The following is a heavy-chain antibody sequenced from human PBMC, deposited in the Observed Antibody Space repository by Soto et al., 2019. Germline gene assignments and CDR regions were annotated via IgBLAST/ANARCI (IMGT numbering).Heavy chain of an antibody. CDR2: ISYDGSNK. Sequence: QVPLVESGGGVVQPGRSLRLSCAASGFTFSSYAMHWVRQAPGKGLEWVAVISYDGSNKYYADSVKGRFTISRDNSKNTLYLQMNSLRAEDTAVYYCATIIPWFGGGYWGQGTLVTVSS. CDR1: GFTFSSYA. V-gene: IGHV3-30-3*01. D-gene: IGHD3-16*01. J-gene: IGHJ4*02. CDR3: ATIIPWFGGGY.